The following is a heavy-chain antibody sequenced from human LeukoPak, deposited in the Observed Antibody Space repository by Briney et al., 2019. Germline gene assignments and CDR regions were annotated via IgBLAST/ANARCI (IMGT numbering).Heavy chain of an antibody. D-gene: IGHD6-6*01. J-gene: IGHJ4*02. CDR2: INPNSGGT. Sequence: ASVKVSCKASGYTFTGYYMHWVRQAPGQGLEWMGWINPNSGGTNYAQKFQGRVTMTRDTSISIAYMELSRLRSDDTAVYYCARAEYSSSFFDYWGQGTLVTVSS. CDR1: GYTFTGYY. CDR3: ARAEYSSSFFDY. V-gene: IGHV1-2*02.